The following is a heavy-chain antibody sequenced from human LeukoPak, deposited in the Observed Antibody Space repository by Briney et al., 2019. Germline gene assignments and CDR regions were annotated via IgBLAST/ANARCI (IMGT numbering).Heavy chain of an antibody. D-gene: IGHD5-12*01. Sequence: SETLSLTCTVSGGSISSSSYYWGWIRQPPGKGLEWIGEINHSGSTNYNTSLKSRVTISVDTSKNQFSLKLSSVTAADTAVYYCARRRGYSGYGSLDYWGQGTLVTVSS. CDR2: INHSGST. V-gene: IGHV4-39*07. CDR1: GGSISSSSYY. CDR3: ARRRGYSGYGSLDY. J-gene: IGHJ4*02.